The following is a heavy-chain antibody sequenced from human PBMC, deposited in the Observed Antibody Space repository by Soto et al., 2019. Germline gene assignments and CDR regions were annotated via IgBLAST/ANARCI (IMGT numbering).Heavy chain of an antibody. CDR1: GYTFTSYA. CDR3: ARGIAPYYFDY. V-gene: IGHV1-3*05. D-gene: IGHD6-13*01. Sequence: QVQLVQSVAEEKKPGASVKVSCKASGYTFTSYAMHWVRQAPGQRLEWMGWINAGNGNTKYSQKFQGRVTITKDTSAITAYMELSSLRSDDTAVYYCARGIAPYYFDYWGQGTLVTVSS. CDR2: INAGNGNT. J-gene: IGHJ4*02.